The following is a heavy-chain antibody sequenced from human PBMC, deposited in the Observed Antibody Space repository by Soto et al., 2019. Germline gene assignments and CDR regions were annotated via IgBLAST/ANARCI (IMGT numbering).Heavy chain of an antibody. CDR2: IYDGGAT. Sequence: QVQLQESGPALVKPSPTLALTCTVSGGSISSGGYSWSWIRQSPDKGLEGIGHIYDGGATYNNPSLKNRVTISVDTSKTQVSLKLSSVSAADTAVYYCARGPSGDKVDYWGQGILVTVSS. CDR3: ARGPSGDKVDY. D-gene: IGHD7-27*01. CDR1: GGSISSGGYS. J-gene: IGHJ4*02. V-gene: IGHV4-30-4*01.